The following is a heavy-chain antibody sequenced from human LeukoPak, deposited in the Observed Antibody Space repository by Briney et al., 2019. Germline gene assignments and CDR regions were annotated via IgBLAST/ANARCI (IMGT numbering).Heavy chain of an antibody. CDR2: INPNSGGT. CDR3: ARESGLRFLEWLLYPPDC. D-gene: IGHD3-3*01. Sequence: ASVKVSCKASGYTFTGYYMHWVRQAPGQGLEWMGWINPNSGGTNYAQKFQGRVTMTRDTSISTAYMELSRLRSDDTAVYYCARESGLRFLEWLLYPPDCWGQGTLVTVSS. CDR1: GYTFTGYY. V-gene: IGHV1-2*02. J-gene: IGHJ4*02.